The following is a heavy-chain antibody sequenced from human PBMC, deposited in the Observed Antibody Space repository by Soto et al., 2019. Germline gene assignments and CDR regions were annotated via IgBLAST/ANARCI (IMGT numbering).Heavy chain of an antibody. D-gene: IGHD6-19*01. J-gene: IGHJ4*02. V-gene: IGHV1-18*01. CDR1: GYTFTNYG. CDR3: ARPKGSYSSGYYYFDY. Sequence: ASVKVSCKASGYTFTNYGITWVRQAPGQGLEWMGAIIAHIGKADYTQKFQGRVTITTDESTSTAYMELRSLRSEDTAVYYCARPKGSYSSGYYYFDYWGQGTLVTVSS. CDR2: IIAHIGKA.